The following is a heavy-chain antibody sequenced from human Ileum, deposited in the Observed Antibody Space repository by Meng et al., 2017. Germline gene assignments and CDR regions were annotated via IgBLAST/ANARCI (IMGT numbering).Heavy chain of an antibody. Sequence: QVQLQQGGEGLLKPSETLSLTCAVYGGSFSGYYWSWIRQPPGKGLEWIGEINHSGSTNYNPSLKSRVTISVDTSKNQFSLKLSSVTAADTAVYYCARTSGWFYYWGQGTLVTVSS. CDR2: INHSGST. J-gene: IGHJ4*02. CDR3: ARTSGWFYY. D-gene: IGHD6-19*01. V-gene: IGHV4-34*01. CDR1: GGSFSGYY.